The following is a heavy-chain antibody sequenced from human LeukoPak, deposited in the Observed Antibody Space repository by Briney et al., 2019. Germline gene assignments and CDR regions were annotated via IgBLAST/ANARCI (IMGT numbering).Heavy chain of an antibody. CDR3: ARDLRSVDYDFWSGSIMDV. J-gene: IGHJ6*03. V-gene: IGHV4-61*01. CDR1: GGSISSSSYY. D-gene: IGHD3-3*01. Sequence: KPSETLSLTCTVSGGSISSSSYYWSWIRQPPGKGLEWIGYIYYSGSTNYNPFLKSRVIISVDTSKNQFSLKLSSVTAADTAVYYCARDLRSVDYDFWSGSIMDVWGKGTTVTVSS. CDR2: IYYSGST.